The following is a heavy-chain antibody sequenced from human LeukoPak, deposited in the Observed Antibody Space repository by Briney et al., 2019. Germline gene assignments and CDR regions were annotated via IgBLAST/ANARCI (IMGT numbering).Heavy chain of an antibody. CDR3: AKDLVAGTLYYYGMDV. J-gene: IGHJ6*02. D-gene: IGHD6-19*01. V-gene: IGHV3-9*01. Sequence: GGSLRLSCAASGFTFDDYAMHWVRQAPGKGLEWVSGISWNSGSIGYADSVKGRFTISRDNAKNSLYLQMNSLRAEDTALYYCAKDLVAGTLYYYGMDVWGQGTTVTVSS. CDR2: ISWNSGSI. CDR1: GFTFDDYA.